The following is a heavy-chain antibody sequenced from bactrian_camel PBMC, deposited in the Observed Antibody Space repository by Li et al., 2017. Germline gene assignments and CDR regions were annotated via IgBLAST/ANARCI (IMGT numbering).Heavy chain of an antibody. CDR1: EYNYSPYC. CDR2: IDFDGNA. V-gene: IGHV3S53*01. J-gene: IGHJ4*01. D-gene: IGHD5*01. Sequence: HVQLVESGGDSVQAGGSLRLSCAASEYNYSPYCMGWFRQAPGKEREGVASIDFDGNASYADFVKGRFTISRDDTKNTLYLQINSLKLEDTAIYYCATQIVCAVVFGTGWYQDYGQGTQVTV.